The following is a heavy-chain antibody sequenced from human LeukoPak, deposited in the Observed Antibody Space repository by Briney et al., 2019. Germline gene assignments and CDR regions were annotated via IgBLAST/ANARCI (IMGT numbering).Heavy chain of an antibody. Sequence: GGSLRLSCAASGFTFSSYAMSWVRQAAGKGLEWVSAISGSGGSTYYADSVKGRFTISRDNSKNTLYLQMNSLRAEDTAVYYCAKDHHPRIQLLGNYYYYGMDVWGQGTTFTVSS. CDR3: AKDHHPRIQLLGNYYYYGMDV. D-gene: IGHD5-18*01. CDR2: ISGSGGST. CDR1: GFTFSSYA. V-gene: IGHV3-23*01. J-gene: IGHJ6*02.